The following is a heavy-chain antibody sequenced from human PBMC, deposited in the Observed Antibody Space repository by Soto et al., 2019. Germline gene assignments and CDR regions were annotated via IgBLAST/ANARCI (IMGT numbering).Heavy chain of an antibody. V-gene: IGHV3-23*01. CDR2: ISGSGGGT. CDR3: SRDPNGYHIGAFDS. J-gene: IGHJ3*01. D-gene: IGHD5-18*01. CDR1: GFTFSNYA. Sequence: EVQLLESGGDLIQPGGSLRLSCAASGFTFSNYAMIWVRQAPGKGLEWVSAISGSGGGTSYADSVKGRFTISRDNSRNTLYLQMNSLRAEDAALYDFSRDPNGYHIGAFDSRGQGTMVTVSS.